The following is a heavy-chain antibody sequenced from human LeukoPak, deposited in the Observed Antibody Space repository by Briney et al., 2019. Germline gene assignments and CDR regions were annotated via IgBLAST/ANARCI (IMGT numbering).Heavy chain of an antibody. CDR3: AKDSSGYFDY. Sequence: QAGGSLRLSCAASGFTFDDYTMHWVRQAPGKGPEWVSLISWDGGSTYYADSVKVRFTISRDNSKNSLYLQMNSLRTEDTALYYCAKDSSGYFDYWGQGTLVTVSS. CDR2: ISWDGGST. J-gene: IGHJ4*02. D-gene: IGHD2-15*01. CDR1: GFTFDDYT. V-gene: IGHV3-43*01.